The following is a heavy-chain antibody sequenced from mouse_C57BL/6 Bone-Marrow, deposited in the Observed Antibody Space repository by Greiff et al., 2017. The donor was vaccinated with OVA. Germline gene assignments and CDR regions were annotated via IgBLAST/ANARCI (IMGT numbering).Heavy chain of an antibody. D-gene: IGHD1-1*01. Sequence: VQLKESGPVLVKPGASVKMSCKASGYTFTDYYMNWVKQSHGKSLEWIGVINPYNGGTSYNQKFKGKATLTVDKSSSTAYMELNSLTSEDSAVYYCARRLTTVVANFDYWGQGTTLTVSS. J-gene: IGHJ2*01. V-gene: IGHV1-19*01. CDR3: ARRLTTVVANFDY. CDR2: INPYNGGT. CDR1: GYTFTDYY.